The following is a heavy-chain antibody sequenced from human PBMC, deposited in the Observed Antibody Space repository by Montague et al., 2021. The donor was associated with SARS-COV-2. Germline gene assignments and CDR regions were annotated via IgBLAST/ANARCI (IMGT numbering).Heavy chain of an antibody. D-gene: IGHD3-22*01. CDR2: IDWSDGK. V-gene: IGHV2-70*01. J-gene: IGHJ5*02. Sequence: PALVKPTQTLTLTCTFSGFSLSTSKMCVSWIRQSPGKALEWLALIDWSDGKYYNTSLRTRLTISEDPSKNQVVLTMTNMDPVDTATYFCARSAPSSSGSCFSGWFDPWGQGTLVIVSS. CDR3: ARSAPSSSGSCFSGWFDP. CDR1: GFSLSTSKMC.